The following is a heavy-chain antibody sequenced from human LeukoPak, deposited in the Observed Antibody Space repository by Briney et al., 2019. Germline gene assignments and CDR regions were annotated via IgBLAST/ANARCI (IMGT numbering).Heavy chain of an antibody. V-gene: IGHV3-49*04. J-gene: IGHJ4*02. D-gene: IGHD2-2*01. CDR3: TRSVGKLGYCDTSSCYAGAFDT. Sequence: GGSLRLSCTGSGFTFGDFALGWVRQAPGKGLQWLGFISSQAYGGTTEYAASLKARFTISRDDSRGIAYLQMNGLRVDDTAVYFCTRSVGKLGYCDTSSCYAGAFDTWGQGALVTVS. CDR1: GFTFGDFA. CDR2: ISSQAYGGTT.